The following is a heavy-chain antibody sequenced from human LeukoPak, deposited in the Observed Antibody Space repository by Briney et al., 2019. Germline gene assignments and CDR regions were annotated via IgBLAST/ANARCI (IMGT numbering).Heavy chain of an antibody. V-gene: IGHV3-23*01. Sequence: GGSLRLSCAASGFTFSIYAMSWVRQSPGKGLEWVSSITAGGTTTYYEDSVKGRFTISRDNSKNTLYLQMNSLRAEDTAVYYCARDYDYWGQGTLVTVSS. J-gene: IGHJ4*02. CDR2: ITAGGTTT. CDR3: ARDYDY. CDR1: GFTFSIYA.